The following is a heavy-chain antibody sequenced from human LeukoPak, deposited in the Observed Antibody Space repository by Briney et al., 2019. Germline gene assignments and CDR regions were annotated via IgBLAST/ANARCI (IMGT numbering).Heavy chain of an antibody. CDR1: GYTFTSYG. Sequence: ASVKVSCKASGYTFTSYGISWVRQAPGQGLEWMGWISAYNGNTNYAQKLQGRVTMTTDTYTSTAYMELRSLRSDDTAVYCCASSDGKYFQHWGQGTLVTVSS. CDR2: ISAYNGNT. J-gene: IGHJ1*01. V-gene: IGHV1-18*01. CDR3: ASSDGKYFQH. D-gene: IGHD1-1*01.